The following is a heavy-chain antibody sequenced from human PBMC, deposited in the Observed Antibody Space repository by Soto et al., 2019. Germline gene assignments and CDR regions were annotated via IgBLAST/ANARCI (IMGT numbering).Heavy chain of an antibody. CDR1: GFSFSTNGAG. CDR2: IFWNDDK. CDR3: AYRRAASTTGGAFDI. D-gene: IGHD1-1*01. Sequence: QITVKESGPTLVTPTQPLTLTCTFSGFSFSTNGAGVGWIRQPPGKALEWLALIFWNDDKRYTPSLNSRLTITKDTSKNLVVLTMSNLDPVYTATCCCAYRRAASTTGGAFDIWGLGTKVTVSS. J-gene: IGHJ3*02. V-gene: IGHV2-5*01.